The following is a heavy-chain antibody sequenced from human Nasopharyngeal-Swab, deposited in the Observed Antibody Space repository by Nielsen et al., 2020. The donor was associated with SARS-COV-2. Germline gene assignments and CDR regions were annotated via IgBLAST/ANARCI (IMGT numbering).Heavy chain of an antibody. CDR3: ATNNPGPDIVVVPAAIFDY. Sequence: LRLSCTVSGGSISSGGYYWSWIRQHPGKGLEWIGYIYYSGSTYYNPSLKSRVTISVDTSKNQFSLKLSSVTAADTAVYYCATNNPGPDIVVVPAAIFDYWGQGTLVTVS. CDR1: GGSISSGGYY. D-gene: IGHD2-2*01. J-gene: IGHJ4*02. CDR2: IYYSGST. V-gene: IGHV4-31*03.